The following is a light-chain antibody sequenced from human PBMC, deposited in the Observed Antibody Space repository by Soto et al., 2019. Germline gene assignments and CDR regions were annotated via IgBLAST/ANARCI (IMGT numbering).Light chain of an antibody. Sequence: DIQMTQSPSSLSASIGDRVTITCQASQNITNNLSWYQQKPGKAPNPLIYHASKLAKGVTSRFSGSGSGTDFSFIITSLQREDLATYYCQQYYGLPPLTFGQGTRLEMK. CDR3: QQYYGLPPLT. CDR2: HAS. CDR1: QNITNN. V-gene: IGKV1-33*01. J-gene: IGKJ5*01.